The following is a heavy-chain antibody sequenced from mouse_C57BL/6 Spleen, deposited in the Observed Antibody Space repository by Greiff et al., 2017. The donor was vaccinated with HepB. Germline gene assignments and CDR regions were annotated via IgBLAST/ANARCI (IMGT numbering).Heavy chain of an antibody. Sequence: VQLQQSGAELVRPGTSVKVSCKASGYAFTNYLIEWVKQRPGQGLERIGVINPGSGGTNYNEKFKGKATLTADKSSSTAYMQLSSLTSEDSAVYFCARSDGSRGCFAYWGQGTLVTVSA. CDR1: GYAFTNYL. V-gene: IGHV1-54*01. CDR3: ARSDGSRGCFAY. CDR2: INPGSGGT. D-gene: IGHD1-1*01. J-gene: IGHJ3*01.